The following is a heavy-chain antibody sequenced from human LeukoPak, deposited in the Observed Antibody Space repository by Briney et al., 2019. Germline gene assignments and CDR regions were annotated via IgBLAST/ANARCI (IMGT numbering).Heavy chain of an antibody. D-gene: IGHD4-17*01. J-gene: IGHJ4*02. CDR2: IYYSGTT. CDR1: GGSISSGGYY. V-gene: IGHV4-31*03. Sequence: SQTLSLTCTVSGGSISSGGYYWSWIRQHPGKGLEWIGCIYYSGTTYYHPSLTSRVAISVDASKNQFSLKLSSVTAADTAVYYCARSGTVTTWNYWGQGTLVTVSS. CDR3: ARSGTVTTWNY.